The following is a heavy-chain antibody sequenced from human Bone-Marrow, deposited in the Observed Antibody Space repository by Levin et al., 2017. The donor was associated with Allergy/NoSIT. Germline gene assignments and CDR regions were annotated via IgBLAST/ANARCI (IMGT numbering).Heavy chain of an antibody. V-gene: IGHV3-23*01. Sequence: GGSLRLSCVGSGFTFSSYAMSWVRQAPGRGLEWVASVNNGGNAYYGDSVKGRFTVSRDNSRNTLDLQMNSLRDDDTAIYYCAKDHPSSGWPAFDYWGQGTRVSVSS. CDR1: GFTFSSYA. CDR2: VNNGGNA. CDR3: AKDHPSSGWPAFDY. J-gene: IGHJ4*02. D-gene: IGHD6-19*01.